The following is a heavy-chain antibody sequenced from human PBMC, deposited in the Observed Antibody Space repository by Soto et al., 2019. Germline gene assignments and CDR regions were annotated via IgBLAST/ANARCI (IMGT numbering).Heavy chain of an antibody. Sequence: SGPTLVNPTQTLTLTCTFSGFSLSTSGVGVAWIRQPPGKALEWLALIYWDDGKRYSPSLKTRLNITKDTSQNQVVLTLTNVDPVDTAIFFFKQKTAYEISTGYYPFDYWGQGSPVTVSS. CDR2: IYWDDGK. V-gene: IGHV2-5*02. J-gene: IGHJ4*02. CDR3: KQKTAYEISTGYYPFDY. D-gene: IGHD3-9*01. CDR1: GFSLSTSGVG.